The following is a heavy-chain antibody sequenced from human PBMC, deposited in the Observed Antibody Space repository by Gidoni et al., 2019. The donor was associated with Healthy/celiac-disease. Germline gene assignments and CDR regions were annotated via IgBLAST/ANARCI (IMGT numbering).Heavy chain of an antibody. CDR3: ARDRSTLGDYYDSSGLYYYYGMDV. V-gene: IGHV1-69*04. D-gene: IGHD3-22*01. J-gene: IGHJ6*02. CDR1: GGTFSSYA. CDR2: IIPILGIA. Sequence: QVQLVQSGAEVKKPGSSVKVSCKASGGTFSSYAISWVRQAPGQGLEWMGRIIPILGIANYAQKFQGRVTITADKSTSTAYMELSSLRSEDTAVYYCARDRSTLGDYYDSSGLYYYYGMDVWGQGTTVTVSS.